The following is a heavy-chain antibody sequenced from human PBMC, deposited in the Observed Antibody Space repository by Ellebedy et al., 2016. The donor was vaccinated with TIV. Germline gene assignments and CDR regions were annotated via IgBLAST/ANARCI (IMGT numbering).Heavy chain of an antibody. D-gene: IGHD6-19*01. J-gene: IGHJ4*02. Sequence: GGSLRLSCGTSGFTFSNYWMTWVRQAPGKGLEWVANIKQDGSEKYYVDSVMGRFSISRGNTKNSLYLQMNSLTDEDTAVYYCARDQWLGRAYYFDYWGQGTLLTVSS. CDR2: IKQDGSEK. CDR1: GFTFSNYW. V-gene: IGHV3-7*01. CDR3: ARDQWLGRAYYFDY.